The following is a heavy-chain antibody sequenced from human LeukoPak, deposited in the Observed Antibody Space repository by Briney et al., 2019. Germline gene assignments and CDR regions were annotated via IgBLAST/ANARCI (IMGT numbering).Heavy chain of an antibody. V-gene: IGHV3-11*01. CDR2: ISSSGSTI. J-gene: IGHJ3*02. D-gene: IGHD1-26*01. CDR3: AGDPLGASNAFDI. CDR1: GFTFSDYY. Sequence: GGSLRLSCAASGFTFSDYYMSWIRQAPGKGLEWVSYISSSGSTIYYADSVKGRFTISRDNAKNSLYLQMNSLRAEDTAVYYCAGDPLGASNAFDIWGQGTMVTVSS.